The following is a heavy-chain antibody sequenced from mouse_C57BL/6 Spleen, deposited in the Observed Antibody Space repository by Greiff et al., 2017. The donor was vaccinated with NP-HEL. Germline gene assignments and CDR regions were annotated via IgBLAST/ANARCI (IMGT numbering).Heavy chain of an antibody. CDR2: IYPGDGDT. J-gene: IGHJ1*03. CDR3: ARSVGWYFDV. V-gene: IGHV1-80*01. CDR1: GYAFSSYW. Sequence: VKLQESGAELVKPGASVKISCKASGYAFSSYWMNWVKQRPGKGLEWIGQIYPGDGDTNYNGKFKGKATLTADKSSSTAYMQLSSLTSEDSSVYFCARSVGWYFDVRGTGTTVTVSS. D-gene: IGHD1-3*01.